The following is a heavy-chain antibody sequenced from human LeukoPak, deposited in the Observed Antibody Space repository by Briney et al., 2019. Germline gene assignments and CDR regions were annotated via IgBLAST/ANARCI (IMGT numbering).Heavy chain of an antibody. CDR1: GFTFSNYS. J-gene: IGHJ4*02. CDR3: AKFTIFGVAFFDY. CDR2: ISSSSSTI. Sequence: GGSLRLSCAASGFTFSNYSMNWVRQAPGKGLEWVSYISSSSSTIYYADSVKGRFTISRDNAKNSLYLQMNSLRAEDTAVYYCAKFTIFGVAFFDYWGQGTLVTVSS. D-gene: IGHD3-3*01. V-gene: IGHV3-48*01.